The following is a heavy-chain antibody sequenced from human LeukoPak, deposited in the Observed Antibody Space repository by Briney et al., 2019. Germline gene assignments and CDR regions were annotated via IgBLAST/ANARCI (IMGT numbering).Heavy chain of an antibody. CDR1: GFTFSSYS. V-gene: IGHV3-21*01. CDR3: ARGSNMDYYDFWSGFDY. J-gene: IGHJ4*02. CDR2: ISSSSSYI. D-gene: IGHD3-3*01. Sequence: GGSLRLSCAASGFTFSSYSMNWVRQAPGKGLEWVSSISSSSSYIYYADSVKGRFTISRDNAKNSLYLQMNSLRAEDTAVYYCARGSNMDYYDFWSGFDYWGQGTLVTVSS.